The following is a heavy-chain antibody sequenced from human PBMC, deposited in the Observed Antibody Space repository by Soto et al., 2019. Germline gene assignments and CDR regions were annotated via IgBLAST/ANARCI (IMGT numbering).Heavy chain of an antibody. D-gene: IGHD6-6*01. CDR2: SDRSGGTI. CDR3: LRQLHYPHYGLDV. CDR1: GFNVSNYE. V-gene: IGHV3-48*03. Sequence: GGSLRLSCAVSGFNVSNYEMVWVRQTPRKGLQSIAYSDRSGGTILYADSVRGRFIISRDNPKNSLSLQMNTLRVEDTAVYYCLRQLHYPHYGLDVWGQGTAVTVSS. J-gene: IGHJ6*02.